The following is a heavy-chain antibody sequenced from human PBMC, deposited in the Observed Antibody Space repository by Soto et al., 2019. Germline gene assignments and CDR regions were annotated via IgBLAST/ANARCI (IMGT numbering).Heavy chain of an antibody. CDR3: ARGGITMVRGVFSGTTYNWFDP. V-gene: IGHV4-34*01. CDR2: INHSGST. D-gene: IGHD3-10*01. J-gene: IGHJ5*02. Sequence: SETLSLTCAVYGGSFSGYYWSWIRQPPGKGLEWIGEINHSGSTNYNPSLKSRVTISVDTSKNQFSLKLSSVTAADTAVYYCARGGITMVRGVFSGTTYNWFDPWGQGTLVTVSS. CDR1: GGSFSGYY.